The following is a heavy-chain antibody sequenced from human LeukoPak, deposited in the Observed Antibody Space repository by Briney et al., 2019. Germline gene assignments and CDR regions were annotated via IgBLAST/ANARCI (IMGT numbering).Heavy chain of an antibody. CDR1: GGSISSGSYY. CDR2: IYYSEST. J-gene: IGHJ1*01. V-gene: IGHV4-61*01. Sequence: EPSETLSLTCTVSGGSISSGSYYWSWLRQPAGKGLEWIGYIYYSESTNYNPSLKSRATISVDTSKNQFSRKLSSVIAADTAVYYCARSFSGLGYCSGGSCFTGYFQHWGQGTLVTVSS. CDR3: ARSFSGLGYCSGGSCFTGYFQH. D-gene: IGHD2-15*01.